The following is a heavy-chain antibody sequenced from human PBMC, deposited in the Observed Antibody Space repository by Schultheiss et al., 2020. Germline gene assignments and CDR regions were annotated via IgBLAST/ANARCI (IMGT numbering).Heavy chain of an antibody. Sequence: SETLSLTCAVYGGSFSGYYWSWIRQPPGKGLEWIGSIYYSGSTYYNPSLKSRVTISVDTSKNQFSLKLSSVTAADTAVYYCARGRTVPYFDYWGQGTLVTVSS. CDR2: IYYSGST. CDR1: GGSFSGYY. V-gene: IGHV4-34*01. J-gene: IGHJ4*02. D-gene: IGHD4-17*01. CDR3: ARGRTVPYFDY.